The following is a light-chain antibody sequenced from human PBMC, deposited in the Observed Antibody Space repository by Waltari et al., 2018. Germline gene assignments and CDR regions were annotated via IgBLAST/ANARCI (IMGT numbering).Light chain of an antibody. CDR2: GNN. J-gene: IGLJ2*01. V-gene: IGLV1-40*01. CDR3: QSYDSSLSGVL. Sequence: QSVLTQPPSVSGAPGQRLTISCTGTSSNIGAGYDVHWYRQLPGPAPKLLILGNNNRPSGVPDRFSASKSDTSASLAITGLQAEDEADYYCQSYDSSLSGVLFGGGTKLTVL. CDR1: SSNIGAGYD.